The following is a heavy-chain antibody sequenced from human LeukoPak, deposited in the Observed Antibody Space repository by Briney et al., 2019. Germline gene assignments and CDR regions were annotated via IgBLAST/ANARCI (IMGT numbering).Heavy chain of an antibody. CDR3: ARGRASGWYFDY. V-gene: IGHV1-8*01. D-gene: IGHD6-19*01. CDR2: MNPNSGNT. CDR1: GCTFTSYD. J-gene: IGHJ4*02. Sequence: ASVKVSCKASGCTFTSYDINWVRQATGQGLEWMGWMNPNSGNTGYAQKFQGRVTMTRNTSISTAYMELSSLRSEDTAVYYCARGRASGWYFDYWGQGTLVTVSS.